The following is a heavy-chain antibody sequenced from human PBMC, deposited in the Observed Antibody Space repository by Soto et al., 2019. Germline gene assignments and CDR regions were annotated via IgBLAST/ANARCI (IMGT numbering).Heavy chain of an antibody. V-gene: IGHV4-4*07. CDR3: ARDEYSSQRGAFDL. CDR2: IYPSGST. Sequence: QVQVQESGPGLVKPSETLSLTCTVSGDSVTSFYWNWIRQPAGQGLEWIGRIYPSGSTIYNPSLENRVSMSVDRSRDQVSLTFSSVTAADTALYYCARDEYSSQRGAFDLWGQGTLVTVSS. J-gene: IGHJ3*01. CDR1: GDSVTSFY. D-gene: IGHD6-19*01.